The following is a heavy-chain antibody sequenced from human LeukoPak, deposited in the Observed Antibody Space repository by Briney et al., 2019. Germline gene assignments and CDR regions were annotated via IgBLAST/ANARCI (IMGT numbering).Heavy chain of an antibody. J-gene: IGHJ4*02. Sequence: PGGSLRLSCAASGFSVSSYWMSWVRQAPGKGLEGVANIKQDGSEKYYVDSVKGRFTISRDNAKNSLYLQMNSLRAEDTAVYYCASLGRYCSGGRCKYYFDYWGQGTLVTVSS. V-gene: IGHV3-7*01. CDR3: ASLGRYCSGGRCKYYFDY. CDR1: GFSVSSYW. CDR2: IKQDGSEK. D-gene: IGHD2-15*01.